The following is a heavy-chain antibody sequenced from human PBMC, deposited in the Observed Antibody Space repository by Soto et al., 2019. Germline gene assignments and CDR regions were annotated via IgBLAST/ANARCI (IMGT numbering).Heavy chain of an antibody. CDR2: VSHRGNT. V-gene: IGHV4-31*11. D-gene: IGHD2-21*01. J-gene: IGHJ4*01. Sequence: PSETLSLTCGVSGVFIASDAYYWGWIRHHPGSGLEWIGYVSHRGNTYDNPSLKSRLTISRDTSKNQFYLHLSSVTASDTAVYYCARSLFTATWSKFDYWRHRTQVTVSS. CDR1: GVFIASDAYY. CDR3: ARSLFTATWSKFDY.